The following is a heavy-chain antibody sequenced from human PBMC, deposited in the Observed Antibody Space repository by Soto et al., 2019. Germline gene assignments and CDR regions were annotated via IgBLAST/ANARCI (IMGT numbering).Heavy chain of an antibody. V-gene: IGHV4-4*03. J-gene: IGHJ6*02. CDR3: ARTSLGYCSSTSCYTSPNYYYYGMDV. CDR2: IYHSGST. CDR1: GGSISSSSW. D-gene: IGHD2-2*02. Sequence: LRKTLSLTCAVSGGSISSSSWWSWVRQPPGKGLEWIGEIYHSGSTNYNPSLKSRVTISVDKSKNQFSLKLSSVTAADTAVYYCARTSLGYCSSTSCYTSPNYYYYGMDVWGQGTTVTVSS.